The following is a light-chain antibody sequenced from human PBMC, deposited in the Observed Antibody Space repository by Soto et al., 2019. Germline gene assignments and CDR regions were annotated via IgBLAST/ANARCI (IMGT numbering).Light chain of an antibody. CDR3: HQYNIWPYT. CDR2: GAS. V-gene: IGKV3-15*01. Sequence: EIVMTQSPATLSVSPGEGATLSCRASESVSSNLAWYQQKPGQAPRLLIYGASTRATSIPARFSGSGSGTEFTLTFSSLQSEDFAVYHCHQYNIWPYTFGQGTKVEIK. J-gene: IGKJ2*01. CDR1: ESVSSN.